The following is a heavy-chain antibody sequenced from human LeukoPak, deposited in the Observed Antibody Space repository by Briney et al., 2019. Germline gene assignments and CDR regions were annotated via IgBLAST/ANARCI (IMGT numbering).Heavy chain of an antibody. J-gene: IGHJ5*02. D-gene: IGHD3-10*01. CDR2: IYYSGST. CDR3: ARDTSGVLLWFGEFDNRGNWFDP. CDR1: GGSISSGGYY. Sequence: PSETLSLTCTVSGGSISSGGYYWSWIRQHPGKGLEWIGYIYYSGSTYYNPSLKSRVTISVDTSKNQFPLKLSSVTAADTAVYYCARDTSGVLLWFGEFDNRGNWFDPWGQGTLVTVSS. V-gene: IGHV4-31*03.